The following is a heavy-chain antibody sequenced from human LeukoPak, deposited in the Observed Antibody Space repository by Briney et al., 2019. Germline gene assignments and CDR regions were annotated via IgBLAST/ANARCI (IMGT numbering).Heavy chain of an antibody. V-gene: IGHV3-30*02. Sequence: QSGGSLRLSCAASGFTFSSYGMHWVRQAPGKGLEWVAFIRFDGSNKYYADSVKGRFTISRDNSKNTLYLQMNSLRAEDMALYYCAKDIDGTMVRGPFDYWGQGTLVTVSS. D-gene: IGHD3-10*01. J-gene: IGHJ4*02. CDR3: AKDIDGTMVRGPFDY. CDR2: IRFDGSNK. CDR1: GFTFSSYG.